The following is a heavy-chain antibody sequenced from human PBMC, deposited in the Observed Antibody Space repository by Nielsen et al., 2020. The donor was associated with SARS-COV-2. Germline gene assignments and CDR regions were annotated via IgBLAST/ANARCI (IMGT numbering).Heavy chain of an antibody. V-gene: IGHV4-59*01. CDR1: GGSISSFY. CDR3: ARGPHDYGDYWLGY. Sequence: ESLKISCPVSGGSISSFYWTWIRQPPGKGLEWIGYIYYSGSTNYNPSLKSRVTISVDTSKNQFSLNLSSVTAADTAVYYCARGPHDYGDYWLGYWGQGTLVTVSS. D-gene: IGHD4-17*01. CDR2: IYYSGST. J-gene: IGHJ4*02.